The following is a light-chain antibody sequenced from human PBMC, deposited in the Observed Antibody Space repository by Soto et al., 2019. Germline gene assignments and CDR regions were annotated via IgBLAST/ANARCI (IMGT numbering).Light chain of an antibody. V-gene: IGKV1-5*01. CDR2: DAS. CDR1: QSVSHW. CDR3: QQYNSYQYT. Sequence: DIQMTQSPSTLSASVGDRVTITCRASQSVSHWLAWYQQKPGKAPKALIYDASTLETGVPSRFSGSGSGTDFTLTISSLQPDYFATYYCQQYNSYQYTFGQGTKVDIK. J-gene: IGKJ2*01.